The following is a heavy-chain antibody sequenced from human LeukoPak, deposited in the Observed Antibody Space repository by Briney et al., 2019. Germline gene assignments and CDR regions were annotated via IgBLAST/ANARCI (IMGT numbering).Heavy chain of an antibody. Sequence: GGSLRLSCAASGFTFGIFSMTWVRQAPGKRLEWVSTVNPSGDSTYYANSVKGRFTISRDNSRDTIFLQTDSLRAGDTAIYYCAKDRAGTPWADWGQGTLVTVSS. V-gene: IGHV3-23*01. CDR2: VNPSGDST. CDR1: GFTFGIFS. J-gene: IGHJ4*02. D-gene: IGHD1-1*01. CDR3: AKDRAGTPWAD.